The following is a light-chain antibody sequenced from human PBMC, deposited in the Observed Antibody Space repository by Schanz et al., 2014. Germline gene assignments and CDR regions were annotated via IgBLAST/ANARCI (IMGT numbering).Light chain of an antibody. CDR1: SSDVGGYNS. CDR3: SSYTSSSTWV. CDR2: DVT. J-gene: IGLJ3*02. Sequence: QSALTQPRSVSGSPGQSVTISCTGTSSDVGGYNSVSWYQQHPGKAPKLMIYDVTNRPSGVPDRFSGSKSGNTASLTISGLQTEDEADYYCSSYTSSSTWVFGGGTKLTVL. V-gene: IGLV2-11*01.